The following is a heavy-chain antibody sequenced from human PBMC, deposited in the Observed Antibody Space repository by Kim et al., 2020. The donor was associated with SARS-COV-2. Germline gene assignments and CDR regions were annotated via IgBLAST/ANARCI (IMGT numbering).Heavy chain of an antibody. V-gene: IGHV3-74*01. D-gene: IGHD6-19*01. CDR3: ARVVFWQWLVWRD. CDR2: INSDGSST. J-gene: IGHJ4*02. Sequence: GGSLRLSCAASGFTFSSYWMHWVRQAPGKGLVWVSRINSDGSSTSYADSVKGRFTISRDNAKNTLYLQMNSLRAEDTAVYYCARVVFWQWLVWRDWGQGTLVTVSS. CDR1: GFTFSSYW.